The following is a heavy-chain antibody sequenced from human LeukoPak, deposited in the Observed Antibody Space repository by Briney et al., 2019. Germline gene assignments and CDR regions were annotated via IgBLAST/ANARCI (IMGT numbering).Heavy chain of an antibody. Sequence: ASVKVSCKASGYTFIGYYMHWVRQAPGQGLEWMGWINPNSGGTNYAQKFQGRVTMTRDTSISTAYMELSRLRSDDTAVYYCARAYYDILTGYENFDYWGQGTLVTVSS. V-gene: IGHV1-2*02. CDR1: GYTFIGYY. J-gene: IGHJ4*02. CDR2: INPNSGGT. CDR3: ARAYYDILTGYENFDY. D-gene: IGHD3-9*01.